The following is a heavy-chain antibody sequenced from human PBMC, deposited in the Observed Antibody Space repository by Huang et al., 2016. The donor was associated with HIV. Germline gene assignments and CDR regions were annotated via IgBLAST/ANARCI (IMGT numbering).Heavy chain of an antibody. V-gene: IGHV2-5*02. CDR3: THSHLRGGWIDY. D-gene: IGHD6-19*01. CDR1: GFSLSTSGVG. J-gene: IGHJ4*02. CDR2: IYWDDDK. Sequence: QITLKESGPTLVKPTQTLTLTCTFSGFSLSTSGVGVGGIRQPPGKALVWLALIYWDDDKRYSPSLKSRLTITKDTSKNQLVLTMTNMDPVDTATYYCTHSHLRGGWIDYWGQGTLVTVSS.